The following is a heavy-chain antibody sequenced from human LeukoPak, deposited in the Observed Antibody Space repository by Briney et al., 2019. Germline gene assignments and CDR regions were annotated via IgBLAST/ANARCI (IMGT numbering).Heavy chain of an antibody. Sequence: SETLSLTCTVSGGSISSYYWSWIRQPPGKGLEWIGYIYYSGSTNYNPSLKSRVTISVDTSNNQFSLKLSSVTAADTAVYYCAREYCSSTSCYFDYWGQGNLVTVSS. CDR3: AREYCSSTSCYFDY. V-gene: IGHV4-59*01. J-gene: IGHJ4*02. D-gene: IGHD2-2*01. CDR1: GGSISSYY. CDR2: IYYSGST.